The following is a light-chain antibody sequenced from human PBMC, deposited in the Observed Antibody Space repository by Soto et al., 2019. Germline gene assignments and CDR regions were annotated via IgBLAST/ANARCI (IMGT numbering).Light chain of an antibody. CDR2: LEGSGSY. CDR1: SGHSSYI. CDR3: ETWDSNTHTV. J-gene: IGLJ3*02. V-gene: IGLV4-60*02. Sequence: QPVLTQSSSASASLGSSVKLTCTLSSGHSSYIIAWHQQQPGKATRYLMKLEGSGSYNKGSGVPDRFSGSSSGADRYLTISNLQFEADYYCETWDSNTHTVFGGGTKVTVL.